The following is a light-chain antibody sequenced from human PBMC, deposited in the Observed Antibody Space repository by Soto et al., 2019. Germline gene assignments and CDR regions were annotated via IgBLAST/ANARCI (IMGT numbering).Light chain of an antibody. Sequence: QSVLTQPPSASGTPGQRVTISCSGSSSNIETNYVYWYQQLPGTAPKVLIYRNNQRPSRVPDRFSAAKSGTSASLAISGRRSEDEADYYCAAWDGSLSGGVFGGGTKLTVL. CDR3: AAWDGSLSGGV. CDR2: RNN. V-gene: IGLV1-47*01. J-gene: IGLJ3*02. CDR1: SSNIETNY.